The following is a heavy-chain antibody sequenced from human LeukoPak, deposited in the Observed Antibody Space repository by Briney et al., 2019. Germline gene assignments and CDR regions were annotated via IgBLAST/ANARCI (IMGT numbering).Heavy chain of an antibody. Sequence: ATETLSLTCTVSGGSISGSSYYWAWIRQPPGKGLEWIGSIHYGGNTYCNPSLKSRVTISVDTSKNQFSLKLSAVTTADTAVYYCARPSKNHGDYGYWGQGTLVTVSS. CDR3: ARPSKNHGDYGY. D-gene: IGHD4-17*01. CDR1: GGSISGSSYY. J-gene: IGHJ4*02. V-gene: IGHV4-39*01. CDR2: IHYGGNT.